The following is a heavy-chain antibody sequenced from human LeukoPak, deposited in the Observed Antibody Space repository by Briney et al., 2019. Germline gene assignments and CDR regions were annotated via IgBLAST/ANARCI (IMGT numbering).Heavy chain of an antibody. CDR2: ISSSSTDK. J-gene: IGHJ4*02. D-gene: IGHD7-27*01. Sequence: GGSLRLSCAASGFTFSSYSMNWVRQAPGKGLEWVSSISSSSTDKYYVDSVKGRFTISRDNAKNSLYLQMNSLRAEDTAVYYCAGVATSGYWGQGTLVTVSS. CDR1: GFTFSSYS. V-gene: IGHV3-21*01. CDR3: AGVATSGY.